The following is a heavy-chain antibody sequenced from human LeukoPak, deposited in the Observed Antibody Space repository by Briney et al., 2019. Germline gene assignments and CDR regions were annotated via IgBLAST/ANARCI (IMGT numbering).Heavy chain of an antibody. Sequence: ASVKVSCKASGYTFTSYYMHWVRQAPGRGLEWMGIINPSGGSTSYAQKFQGRVTMTRDTSTSTVYMELSSLRSEDTAVYYCARGGGGEQQTWDFDYWGQGTLVTVSS. D-gene: IGHD6-13*01. J-gene: IGHJ4*02. V-gene: IGHV1-46*01. CDR1: GYTFTSYY. CDR2: INPSGGST. CDR3: ARGGGGEQQTWDFDY.